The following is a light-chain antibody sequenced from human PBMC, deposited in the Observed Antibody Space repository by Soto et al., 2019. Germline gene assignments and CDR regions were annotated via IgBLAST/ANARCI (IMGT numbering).Light chain of an antibody. CDR3: QQYVRAFRS. V-gene: IGKV1-5*03. CDR1: QSISTW. J-gene: IGKJ1*01. CDR2: KAS. Sequence: DIQMTQSPSTLSASVGDRVTITFRPSQSISTWLAWYQQKPGTAPKLLINKASSLKSGVPSRFSGSGSGTEFTLNISSLQPDDFATYYCQQYVRAFRSFGQGTKVDIK.